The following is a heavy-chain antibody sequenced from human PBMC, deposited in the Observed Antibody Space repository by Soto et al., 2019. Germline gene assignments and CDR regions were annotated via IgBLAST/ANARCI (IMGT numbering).Heavy chain of an antibody. V-gene: IGHV3-15*01. Sequence: GGSLRLSCAASGFTFSNAWLSCVLQAPGKGLEWVGRIKSKTDGWTTDYAAPVKGRFTISRDDSKNTLYLQMNSLKTEDTAVYYCTRRAAAGALDFDIWGQGTMVTVSS. CDR3: TRRAAAGALDFDI. D-gene: IGHD6-13*01. CDR1: GFTFSNAW. J-gene: IGHJ3*02. CDR2: IKSKTDGWTT.